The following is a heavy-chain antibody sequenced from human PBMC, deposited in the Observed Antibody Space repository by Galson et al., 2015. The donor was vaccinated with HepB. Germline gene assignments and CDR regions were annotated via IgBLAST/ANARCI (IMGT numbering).Heavy chain of an antibody. Sequence: SLRLSCAASGFTFSSYGMHWVRQAPGKGLEWVAVISYDGSNKYYADSVEGRFTISRDNSKNTLYLQMNSLRAEDTAVYYCAKDSEYSSSWSPGYYYYGMDVWGQGTTVTVSS. V-gene: IGHV3-30*18. CDR2: ISYDGSNK. CDR1: GFTFSSYG. D-gene: IGHD6-13*01. CDR3: AKDSEYSSSWSPGYYYYGMDV. J-gene: IGHJ6*02.